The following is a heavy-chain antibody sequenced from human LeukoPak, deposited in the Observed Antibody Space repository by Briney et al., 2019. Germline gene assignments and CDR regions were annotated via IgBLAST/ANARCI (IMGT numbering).Heavy chain of an antibody. CDR1: GFTVSSNY. Sequence: GGSLRLTCAASGFTVSSNYMSWVRQAPGKGLEWVSVIYSGGSTYYADSVKGRFTISRDNSKNTLFLQMNSLRAEDTAVYYCAREHYYDSSGYTDWGQGTLVTVSS. J-gene: IGHJ4*02. CDR2: IYSGGST. D-gene: IGHD3-22*01. V-gene: IGHV3-53*01. CDR3: AREHYYDSSGYTD.